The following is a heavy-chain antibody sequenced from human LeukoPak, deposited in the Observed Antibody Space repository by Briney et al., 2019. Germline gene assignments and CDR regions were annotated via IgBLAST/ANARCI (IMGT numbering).Heavy chain of an antibody. J-gene: IGHJ5*02. CDR1: GFIVSSRR. CDR2: IYSGGGT. CDR3: ARDLYSSGP. V-gene: IGHV3-66*01. D-gene: IGHD3-22*01. Sequence: PGGSLRLSCAASGFIVSSRRMSWVRQAPGKGLEWVSVIYSGGGTNYADSVKGRFTISRDNSKNTLYLQLNSLRAEDTAVYYCARDLYSSGPWGQGTLVTVSS.